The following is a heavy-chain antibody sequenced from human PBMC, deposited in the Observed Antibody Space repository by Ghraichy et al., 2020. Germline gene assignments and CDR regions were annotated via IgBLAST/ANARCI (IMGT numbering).Heavy chain of an antibody. J-gene: IGHJ5*02. V-gene: IGHV4-39*01. CDR1: GGSISSSSYY. Sequence: SETLSLTCTVSGGSISSSSYYWGWIRQPPGKGLEWIGSIYYSGSTYYNPSLKSRVTISVDTSKNQFSLKLSSVTAADTAVYYCARHALVRPDYYDSSGPSWFDPWGQGTLVTVSS. CDR2: IYYSGST. D-gene: IGHD3-22*01. CDR3: ARHALVRPDYYDSSGPSWFDP.